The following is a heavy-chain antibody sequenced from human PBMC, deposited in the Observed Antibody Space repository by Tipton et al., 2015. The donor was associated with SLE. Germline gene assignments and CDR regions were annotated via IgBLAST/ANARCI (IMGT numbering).Heavy chain of an antibody. CDR3: ARTSYDTSGYNWLDP. V-gene: IGHV5-51*01. CDR1: GYTFTSYW. D-gene: IGHD3-22*01. Sequence: QLVQSGPEVKKPGESLKISCKGSGYTFTSYWIGWVRQMPGKGLEWMGIIYPGDSDTRYSPSFQGQVTISADKSFSTAYLQWNSLRASDTAIYYCARTSYDTSGYNWLDPWGQGTLVTVSS. CDR2: IYPGDSDT. J-gene: IGHJ5*02.